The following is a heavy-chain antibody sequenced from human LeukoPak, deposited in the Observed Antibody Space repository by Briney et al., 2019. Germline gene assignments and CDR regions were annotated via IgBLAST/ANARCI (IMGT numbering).Heavy chain of an antibody. CDR1: GFTFSSYW. V-gene: IGHV3-74*01. D-gene: IGHD2-2*01. Sequence: PGGSLRLSCAASGFTFSSYWMHWVRQAAGKGLVWVSRINSDGSSTSYADSVKGRFTISRDNAKNTLYLQMNSLRAEDTAVYYCAREDIVVVPAMGYWGQGTLVTVSS. J-gene: IGHJ4*02. CDR3: AREDIVVVPAMGY. CDR2: INSDGSST.